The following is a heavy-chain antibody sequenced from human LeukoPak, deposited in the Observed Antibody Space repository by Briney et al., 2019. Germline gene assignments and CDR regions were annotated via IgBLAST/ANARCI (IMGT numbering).Heavy chain of an antibody. CDR3: VKQWAGS. Sequence: GGSLRLSCAASGFMFYDYWMSWVRQAPGKRLEWVAAINVDGSEKYYVDSVKGRFTISRDNAKNSLYLQANRLRGEDTAVYHCVKQWAGSWGQGTLVTVSS. J-gene: IGHJ5*02. V-gene: IGHV3-7*01. CDR2: INVDGSEK. CDR1: GFMFYDYW. D-gene: IGHD6-19*01.